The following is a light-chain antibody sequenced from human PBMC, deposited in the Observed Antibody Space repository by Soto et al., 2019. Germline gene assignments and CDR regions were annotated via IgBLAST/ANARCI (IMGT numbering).Light chain of an antibody. Sequence: DIQMTQSPSSLSASVGDRVTITCRPSQSISTSLHWYQQNPGKAPKLLIYAASTWPSGVPARFGGSGSGTDFTLTISSLQPEDFATYYCHQSYSLPLTFGGGTKVDIK. CDR2: AAS. V-gene: IGKV1-39*01. CDR1: QSISTS. CDR3: HQSYSLPLT. J-gene: IGKJ4*01.